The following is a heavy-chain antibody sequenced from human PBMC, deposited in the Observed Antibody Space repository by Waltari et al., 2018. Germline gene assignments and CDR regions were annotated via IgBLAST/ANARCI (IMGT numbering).Heavy chain of an antibody. CDR2: LDPEDGQA. Sequence: EVQLLQSGAEVKKPGTPVKISCKVSGDTFTDNYTHWIQQAPGKGLQWMGLLDPEDGQAVYAEKVQGRVTMTADTSIHTAYMELTSLTSEDTAFYYCAAALGGGISASRPFHFWGQGTMITVSS. V-gene: IGHV1-69-2*01. CDR3: AAALGGGISASRPFHF. CDR1: GDTFTDNY. D-gene: IGHD3-10*01. J-gene: IGHJ3*01.